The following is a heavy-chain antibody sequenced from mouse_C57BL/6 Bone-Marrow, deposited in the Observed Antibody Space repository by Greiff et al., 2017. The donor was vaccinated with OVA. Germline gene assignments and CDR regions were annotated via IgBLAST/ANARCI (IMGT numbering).Heavy chain of an antibody. J-gene: IGHJ1*03. V-gene: IGHV5-16*01. CDR1: GFTFSDYY. CDR3: ARAVYYYGSSYWYFDV. Sequence: EVQGVEPEGGLVQPGSSMKLSCTASGFTFSDYYMAWVRQVPEKGLEWVANINSDGSSTYYLDSLKSRFIISRDNAKNILYLQMSSLKSEDTATYYCARAVYYYGSSYWYFDVWGTGTTVTVSS. CDR2: INSDGSST. D-gene: IGHD1-1*01.